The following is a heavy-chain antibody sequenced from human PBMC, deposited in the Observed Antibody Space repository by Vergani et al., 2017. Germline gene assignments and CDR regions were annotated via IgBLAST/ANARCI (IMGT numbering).Heavy chain of an antibody. V-gene: IGHV4-39*01. Sequence: QLQLQESGPGLVKPSETLSLTCTVSGGSISSSSYYWGWIRQPPGNGLEWIGSMYYSGSAYYNPSLKSRVTISVDTSKYQCPRKLSSVTAADTDVYYCASEGMIFGVVIRHNWFDHWGQGTLVTVSS. D-gene: IGHD3-3*01. CDR2: MYYSGSA. CDR1: GGSISSSSYY. CDR3: ASEGMIFGVVIRHNWFDH. J-gene: IGHJ5*02.